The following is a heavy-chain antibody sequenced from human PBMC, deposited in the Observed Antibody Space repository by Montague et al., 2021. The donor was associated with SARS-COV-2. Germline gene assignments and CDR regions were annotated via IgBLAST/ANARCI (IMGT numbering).Heavy chain of an antibody. V-gene: IGHV4-34*01. Sequence: SETLSLTCAVHGTSFSGYYWNWICQPPGKGLEWIGEINHGGNTNYNPSLKNRLTISVDTSKNQFSLKLTSVAATDTAVYYCARLRDGVVPSPILGIGPYFTYYYMDVWGKGTTVTVSS. CDR2: INHGGNT. J-gene: IGHJ6*03. CDR1: GTSFSGYY. D-gene: IGHD2-15*01. CDR3: ARLRDGVVPSPILGIGPYFTYYYMDV.